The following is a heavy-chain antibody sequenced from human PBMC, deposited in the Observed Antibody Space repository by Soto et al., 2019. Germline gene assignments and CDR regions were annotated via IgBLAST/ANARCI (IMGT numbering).Heavy chain of an antibody. CDR3: ARSTLEWLLVFDF. CDR1: GYTFTSDG. Sequence: ASVKVSCKASGYTFTSDGISWVRQAPGQGLEWMGWISAYNGNTNYAQKLQGRVTMTTDTSTSTAYMELRSLRAEDTAVYYCARSTLEWLLVFDFWGQGTQVTVSS. V-gene: IGHV1-18*01. CDR2: ISAYNGNT. D-gene: IGHD3-3*01. J-gene: IGHJ4*02.